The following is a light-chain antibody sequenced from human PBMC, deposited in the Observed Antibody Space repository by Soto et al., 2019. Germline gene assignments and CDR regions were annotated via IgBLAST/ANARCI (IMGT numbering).Light chain of an antibody. V-gene: IGKV3D-20*01. CDR3: KKYNSWPLN. CDR1: HIVSSNY. CDR2: DAY. Sequence: EIVLTQSPGTLSFSPVELSTLSFVSIHIVSSNYLAWYQQKPGLANRTIIYDAYNRATGIKDRFSGSGSGTDFTLTIRRLEPEDFAVYYCKKYNSWPLNFGGGTRVDIK. J-gene: IGKJ4*01.